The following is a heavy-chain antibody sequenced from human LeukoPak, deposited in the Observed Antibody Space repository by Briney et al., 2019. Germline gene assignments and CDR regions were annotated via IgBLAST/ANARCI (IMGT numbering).Heavy chain of an antibody. CDR3: ARTKFGGSPYFDY. Sequence: GGSLRLSCAASGFTVGNNYMSWVRQAPGKGLEWVSFLYSGGSTYYADSVKGRFTVSRHNSRNTVFLEMNSLRPEDTAVYYCARTKFGGSPYFDYWGQGTLVTVSS. CDR2: LYSGGST. J-gene: IGHJ4*02. V-gene: IGHV3-53*04. D-gene: IGHD3-10*01. CDR1: GFTVGNNY.